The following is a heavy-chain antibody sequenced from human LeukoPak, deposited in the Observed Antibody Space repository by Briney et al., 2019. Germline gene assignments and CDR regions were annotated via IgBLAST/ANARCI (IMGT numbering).Heavy chain of an antibody. CDR3: ARSYDSSGYYFFDY. V-gene: IGHV3-30*04. Sequence: PGGSLRLSCAASGFTFSSYVMHWVRQAPGKWLEWVAIISYDGSNEYYADSVKGRFTISRDNSKNTLYLQMNSLRAADTAVYYCARSYDSSGYYFFDYWGQGTLVTVSS. CDR1: GFTFSSYV. CDR2: ISYDGSNE. D-gene: IGHD3-22*01. J-gene: IGHJ4*02.